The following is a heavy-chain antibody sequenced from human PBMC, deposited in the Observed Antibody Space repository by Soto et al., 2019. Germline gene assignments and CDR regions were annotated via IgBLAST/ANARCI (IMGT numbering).Heavy chain of an antibody. CDR1: GDSVSNDNYY. V-gene: IGHV4-61*01. J-gene: IGHJ4*02. CDR2: IYYSGTT. D-gene: IGHD3-16*01. Sequence: PSETLSLTCAVSGDSVSNDNYYWSWIRQPPGKGLEWIGYIYYSGTTNYNSYLKSRLSLSVYMSKNQFSMKLASVTAADTAVYFCARSQRGRTAFTFDYWGQGALVTVSS. CDR3: ARSQRGRTAFTFDY.